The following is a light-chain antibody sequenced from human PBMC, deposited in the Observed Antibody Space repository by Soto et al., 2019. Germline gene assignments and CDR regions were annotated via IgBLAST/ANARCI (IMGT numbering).Light chain of an antibody. V-gene: IGLV1-40*01. CDR1: SSNIGAGYD. CDR2: GNT. J-gene: IGLJ2*01. Sequence: QPVLTQPPSVSGAPGQRVTISCTGSSSNIGAGYDVHWYQQLPGTAPKLLIFGNTNRPSDVPDRFSGSRSGTSASLAITGLQADDEADYYCQSYDSSLSGVVFGGGTKLTVL. CDR3: QSYDSSLSGVV.